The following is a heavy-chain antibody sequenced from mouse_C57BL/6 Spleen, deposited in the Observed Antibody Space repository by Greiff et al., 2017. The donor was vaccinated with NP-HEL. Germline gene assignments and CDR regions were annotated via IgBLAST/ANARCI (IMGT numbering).Heavy chain of an antibody. J-gene: IGHJ1*03. CDR1: GFTFSDYG. V-gene: IGHV5-17*01. CDR3: ARGDYYGSSYRYFDV. CDR2: ISSGSSTI. D-gene: IGHD1-1*01. Sequence: DVQLVESGGGLVKPGGSLKLSCAASGFTFSDYGMHWVRQAPEKGLEWVAYISSGSSTIYYADTVKGRFTISRDNAKNTLFLQMTSLRSEDTAMYYCARGDYYGSSYRYFDVWGTGTTVTVSS.